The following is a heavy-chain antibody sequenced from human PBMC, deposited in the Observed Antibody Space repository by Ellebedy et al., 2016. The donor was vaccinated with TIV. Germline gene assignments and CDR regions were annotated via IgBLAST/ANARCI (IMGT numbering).Heavy chain of an antibody. CDR3: ARDLGSGDYYGLDP. CDR2: ISTYNGDR. V-gene: IGHV1-18*01. CDR1: GYTFSTYG. J-gene: IGHJ5*02. Sequence: AASVKVSCKASGYTFSTYGITWVRQAPGQGLEWMGWISTYNGDRSLAPKLQGRVTMTTDTSTSTAYMELRSLRSDDTAIYYCARDLGSGDYYGLDPWGQGTLVTVSS. D-gene: IGHD3-22*01.